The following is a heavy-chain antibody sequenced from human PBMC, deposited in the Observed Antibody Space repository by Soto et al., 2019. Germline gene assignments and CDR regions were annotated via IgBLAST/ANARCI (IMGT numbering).Heavy chain of an antibody. Sequence: QVHLQQWGAGLLKPSETLSLTCAVYGGSVNGYYCNWIRQPPGKGLEGIGEINHTGGTHYNPSLKSRVTMSVDTSKNQFSLRLSSVTAADTAIYYCATRITVFGLLIPPFDPWGQGTQVTVSS. CDR2: INHTGGT. CDR1: GGSVNGYY. V-gene: IGHV4-34*02. CDR3: ATRITVFGLLIPPFDP. J-gene: IGHJ5*02. D-gene: IGHD3-3*01.